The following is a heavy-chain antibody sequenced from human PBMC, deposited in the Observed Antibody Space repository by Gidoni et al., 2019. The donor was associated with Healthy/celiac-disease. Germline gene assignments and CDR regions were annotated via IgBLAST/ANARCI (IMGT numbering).Heavy chain of an antibody. J-gene: IGHJ4*02. CDR2: IIPIFGTA. CDR1: GGTFSSYA. Sequence: QVQLVQSGAEVKKPGSSVKVSCKDSGGTFSSYAIRWVRQAPGQGLEWMGVIIPIFGTANYAQKFQGRVTITADKSTSTAYMELSSLRSEDTAVYYCARVGGYGDYFDYWGQGTLVTVSS. D-gene: IGHD4-17*01. CDR3: ARVGGYGDYFDY. V-gene: IGHV1-69*06.